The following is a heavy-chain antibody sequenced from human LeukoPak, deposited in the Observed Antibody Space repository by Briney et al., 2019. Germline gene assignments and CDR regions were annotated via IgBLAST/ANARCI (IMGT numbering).Heavy chain of an antibody. Sequence: SETLSLTCTVSGGSISSYYWSWIRQPPGKRLEWIGYIYYSGSTNYNPSLKSRVTISVDTSKNQFSLKLSSVTAADTAVYYCARSSRGTSYYYGMDVWGQGTTVTVSS. V-gene: IGHV4-59*01. CDR2: IYYSGST. CDR3: ARSSRGTSYYYGMDV. J-gene: IGHJ6*02. D-gene: IGHD2-15*01. CDR1: GGSISSYY.